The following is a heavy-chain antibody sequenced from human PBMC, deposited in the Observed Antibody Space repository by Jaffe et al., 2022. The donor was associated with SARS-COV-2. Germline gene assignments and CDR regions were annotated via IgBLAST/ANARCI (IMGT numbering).Heavy chain of an antibody. J-gene: IGHJ4*02. D-gene: IGHD1-26*01. CDR3: ASQGLGGSYSQGDY. V-gene: IGHV4-39*01. Sequence: QLQLQESGPGLVKPSETLSLTCTVSGGSISSSSYYWGWIRQPPGKGLEWIGSIYYSGSTYYNPSLKSRVTISVDTSKNQFSLKLSSVTAADTAVYYCASQGLGGSYSQGDYWGQGTLVTVSS. CDR2: IYYSGST. CDR1: GGSISSSSYY.